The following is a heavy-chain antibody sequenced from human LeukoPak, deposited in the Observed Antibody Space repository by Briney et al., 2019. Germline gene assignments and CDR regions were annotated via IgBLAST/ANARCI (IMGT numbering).Heavy chain of an antibody. CDR3: ARLSFSRYSGYNYYYGMDV. D-gene: IGHD5-12*01. J-gene: IGHJ6*02. Sequence: PSETLSLTCAVYGGSFSGYYWSWIRQPPGKGLEWIGEINHSGSTNYNPSLKSRVTISVDTSKNQFSLKLSSVTAADTAVYYCARLSFSRYSGYNYYYGMDVWGQGTTVTVSS. CDR1: GGSFSGYY. V-gene: IGHV4-34*01. CDR2: INHSGST.